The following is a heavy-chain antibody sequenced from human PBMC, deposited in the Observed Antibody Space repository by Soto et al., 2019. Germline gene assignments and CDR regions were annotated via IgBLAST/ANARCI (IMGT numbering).Heavy chain of an antibody. CDR1: GGSVSSGSYY. V-gene: IGHV4-61*01. D-gene: IGHD6-6*01. Sequence: QVQLQESGPGLVKPSETLSLTCTVSGGSVSSGSYYWSWIRQPPGKGLEWIGYIYYSGSTNYNPSLKSRVTISVDTSKNQFSLKLSSVTAADTAVYYCARALRSIAARPGIFDYWGQGTLVTVSS. CDR3: ARALRSIAARPGIFDY. J-gene: IGHJ4*02. CDR2: IYYSGST.